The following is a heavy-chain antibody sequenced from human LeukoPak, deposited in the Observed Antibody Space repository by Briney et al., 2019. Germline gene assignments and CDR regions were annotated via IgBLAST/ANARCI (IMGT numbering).Heavy chain of an antibody. CDR2: ISAYNGNT. J-gene: IGHJ3*02. CDR3: PRTLSGGWLRLRDAFDI. Sequence: ASVKVSCKASGYIFTNYGMNWVRQAPGQGLELVGWISAYNGNTKYAQKFQGRVTITTDTSTRKGYMELRSLRSDDTAVYYCPRTLSGGWLRLRDAFDIWGQGTMVTVSS. D-gene: IGHD5-12*01. V-gene: IGHV1-18*01. CDR1: GYIFTNYG.